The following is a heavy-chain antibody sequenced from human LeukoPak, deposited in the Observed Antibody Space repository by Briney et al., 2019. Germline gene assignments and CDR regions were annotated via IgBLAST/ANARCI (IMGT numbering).Heavy chain of an antibody. Sequence: PGGSLRLSCAASEFTFSSYSMNWVHQAPGKGLEWVSYITNSGNSKSYADSVKGRFTISRDNSKNTLYLQMNSLRAEDTAVYYCARESPHYGSGSYYSYFDYWGQGTLVTVSS. D-gene: IGHD3-10*01. CDR3: ARESPHYGSGSYYSYFDY. CDR1: EFTFSSYS. V-gene: IGHV3-48*01. CDR2: ITNSGNSK. J-gene: IGHJ4*02.